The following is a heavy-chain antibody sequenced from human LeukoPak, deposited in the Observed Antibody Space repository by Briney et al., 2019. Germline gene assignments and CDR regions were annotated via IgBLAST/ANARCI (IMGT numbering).Heavy chain of an antibody. CDR2: ISYDGSNK. Sequence: GGSLRLSCAVSGFTFSSYGMHWVRQAPGKGLEWVAVISYDGSNKYYADSVKGRFTISRDNSKNTLYLQMNSLRAEDTAVYYCAKNYYDSSGYYRDYWGQGTLVTVSS. CDR1: GFTFSSYG. V-gene: IGHV3-30*18. CDR3: AKNYYDSSGYYRDY. D-gene: IGHD3-22*01. J-gene: IGHJ4*02.